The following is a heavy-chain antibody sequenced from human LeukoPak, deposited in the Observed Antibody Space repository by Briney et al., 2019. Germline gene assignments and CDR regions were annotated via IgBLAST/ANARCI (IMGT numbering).Heavy chain of an antibody. D-gene: IGHD2-2*02. CDR1: GFTFSSYA. CDR2: ISGSGGST. CDR3: AKAAPLIVGVPAAIPHY. V-gene: IGHV3-23*01. J-gene: IGHJ4*02. Sequence: PGGSLRLSCAASGFTFSSYAMSWVRQAPGKGLEWVSAISGSGGSTYYADSVKGRFTISRDNSKNTLYLQMNSLRAEDTAVYYCAKAAPLIVGVPAAIPHYWGQGTLVTVSS.